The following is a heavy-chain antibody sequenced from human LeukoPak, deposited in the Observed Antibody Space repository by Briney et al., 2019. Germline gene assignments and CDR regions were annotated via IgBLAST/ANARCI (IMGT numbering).Heavy chain of an antibody. V-gene: IGHV4-59*08. CDR1: GGSISSYY. J-gene: IGHJ4*02. D-gene: IGHD1-26*01. Sequence: PSETLCLTCTVSGGSISSYYWSWIRQPPGKGLEYIGYINYSGSTDYNPSLRSRATISVDTSKNQFSLKLSSVTAADTAVYYCARHHSGSYSYFDYWGQGTLVTVSS. CDR3: ARHHSGSYSYFDY. CDR2: INYSGST.